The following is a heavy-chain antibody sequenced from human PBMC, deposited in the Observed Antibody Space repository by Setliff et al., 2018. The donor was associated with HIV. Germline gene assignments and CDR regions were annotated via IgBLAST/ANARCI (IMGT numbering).Heavy chain of an antibody. V-gene: IGHV1-18*01. CDR2: ISPYNDNT. CDR1: GGTFSTYA. CDR3: GRVKARGIHLWFWDA. D-gene: IGHD5-18*01. J-gene: IGHJ5*02. Sequence: ASVKVSCKASGGTFSTYAISWVRQAPGQGLEWMGWISPYNDNTKYAQSLQGRVTMTTDTSTSTAYMELRSLRSDDTAVYYCGRVKARGIHLWFWDAWGQGTLVTVSS.